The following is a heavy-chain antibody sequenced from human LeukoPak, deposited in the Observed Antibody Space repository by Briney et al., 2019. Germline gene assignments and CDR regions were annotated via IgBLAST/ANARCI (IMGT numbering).Heavy chain of an antibody. D-gene: IGHD6-19*01. CDR2: MNPNSGNT. Sequence: ASVKVSCKASGYTFTSYDINWVRQATGQGLEWMGWMNPNSGNTGYAQKFQGRVTMTTDTSTSTAYMELRSLRSDDTAVYFCAREVSGYSSGWYNWFDPWGQGTLVTVSS. CDR1: GYTFTSYD. CDR3: AREVSGYSSGWYNWFDP. V-gene: IGHV1-8*01. J-gene: IGHJ5*02.